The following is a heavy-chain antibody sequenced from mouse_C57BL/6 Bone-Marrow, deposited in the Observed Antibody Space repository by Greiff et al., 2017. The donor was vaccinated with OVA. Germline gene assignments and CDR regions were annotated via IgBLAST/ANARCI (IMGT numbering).Heavy chain of an antibody. J-gene: IGHJ1*03. D-gene: IGHD3-2*02. CDR3: ARRGGWYWYFDV. V-gene: IGHV1-81*01. CDR2: IYPRSGNT. CDR1: GYTFTSYG. Sequence: VQLQQSGAELARPGASVKLSCKASGYTFTSYGISWVKQRTGQGLEWIGEIYPRSGNTYYNEKFKGKATLTADKSSSTAYMELRSLTSEDSAVYVCARRGGWYWYFDVWGTGTTVTVSS.